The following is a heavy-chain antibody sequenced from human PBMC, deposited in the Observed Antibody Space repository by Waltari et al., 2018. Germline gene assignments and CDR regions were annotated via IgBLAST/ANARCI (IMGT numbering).Heavy chain of an antibody. CDR2: VRHPGNT. Sequence: QVQLQQWSAALLKPSEILSLTRSVSGASFRAYYLAWVRYVPGKGVEWFGQVRHPGNTNYNPSLQSRVAISIDTTSKHFSLKVFSVTAADTGLYFCTRGGNYDFWSHSPFVDPWGQGTQVIVSS. V-gene: IGHV4-34*01. D-gene: IGHD3-3*01. J-gene: IGHJ5*02. CDR3: TRGGNYDFWSHSPFVDP. CDR1: GASFRAYY.